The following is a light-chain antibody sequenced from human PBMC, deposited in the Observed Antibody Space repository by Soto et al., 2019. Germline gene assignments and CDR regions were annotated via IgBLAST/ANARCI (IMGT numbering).Light chain of an antibody. V-gene: IGKV1-33*01. Sequence: DIPMTQSPSSLSASVGDRVTITCQASQDISNYLNWYQQKPGKAPKLLIYDASNLETGVPSRFSGSGSGTDFTFTISSLQPEDIATYYCQQYDKLPITFGGGTKAEIK. J-gene: IGKJ4*01. CDR1: QDISNY. CDR2: DAS. CDR3: QQYDKLPIT.